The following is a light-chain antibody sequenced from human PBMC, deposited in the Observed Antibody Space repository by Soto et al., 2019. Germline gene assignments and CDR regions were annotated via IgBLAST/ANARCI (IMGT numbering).Light chain of an antibody. CDR2: SNN. V-gene: IGLV1-44*01. CDR1: SSNIGSNT. Sequence: HSVLTRPPSASGTPRQRVTISCSGSSSNIGSNTVNWYQQLPGTAPKLLIYSNNQRPSGVPDRFSGSKSGTSASLAISGLQSEDEADYYCAAWDDSLNGLYVFGTGTKVTVL. CDR3: AAWDDSLNGLYV. J-gene: IGLJ1*01.